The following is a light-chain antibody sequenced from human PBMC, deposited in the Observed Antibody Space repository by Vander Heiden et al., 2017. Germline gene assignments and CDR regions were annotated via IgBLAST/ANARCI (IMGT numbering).Light chain of an antibody. Sequence: DIVMTQSPLSLPVTPGEPASISCRSSQSLLHSNGYNYLDWYLQKPGQSPQLLIYLGSNRASGVPDRFSGSGSGTDFTLKISRVEAEDVGVYYCMQELQRWTFGQGTKVEIK. CDR2: LGS. J-gene: IGKJ1*01. CDR1: QSLLHSNGYNY. V-gene: IGKV2-28*01. CDR3: MQELQRWT.